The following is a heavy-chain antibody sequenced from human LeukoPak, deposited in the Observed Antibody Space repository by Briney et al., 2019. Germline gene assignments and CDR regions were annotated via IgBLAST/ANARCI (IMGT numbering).Heavy chain of an antibody. CDR1: GGSISGFY. CDR2: VYYSGNT. CDR3: ARDTRDAFDI. J-gene: IGHJ3*02. Sequence: PSETLSLTCTVSGGSISGFYWNWIRQPPGKGLEWIGYVYYSGNTNYNPPLKSRVTISLDTSKNQFSLKLRSVTAADTAVYYCARDTRDAFDIWGQGTMVTVSS. V-gene: IGHV4-59*01.